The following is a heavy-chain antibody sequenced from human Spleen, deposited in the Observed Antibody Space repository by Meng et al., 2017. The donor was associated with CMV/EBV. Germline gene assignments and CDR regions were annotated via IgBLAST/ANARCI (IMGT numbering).Heavy chain of an antibody. J-gene: IGHJ4*02. CDR1: GGTFSNLA. CDR2: TIPILGTT. D-gene: IGHD2-15*01. CDR3: ARLHFSASEFRGGYFDY. V-gene: IGHV1-69*05. Sequence: SVKVSCKASGGTFSNLAFSWVRQAPGQGLEWMGGTIPILGTTTYAQKFQGRLSITTDESTNTAYMDLSSLRSDDTAVYYCARLHFSASEFRGGYFDYWGQGSLVTVSS.